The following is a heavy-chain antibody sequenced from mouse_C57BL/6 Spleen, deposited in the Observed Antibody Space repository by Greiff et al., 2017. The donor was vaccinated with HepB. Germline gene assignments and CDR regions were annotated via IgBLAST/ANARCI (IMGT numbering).Heavy chain of an antibody. V-gene: IGHV1-80*01. J-gene: IGHJ4*01. D-gene: IGHD2-1*01. CDR1: GYAFSSYW. CDR3: ARFFYDYDAMDY. CDR2: IYPGDGDT. Sequence: VQLQQSGAELVKPGASVKISCKASGYAFSSYWMNWVKQRPGKGLEWIGQIYPGDGDTNYNGKFKGKATLTADKSSSTAYMQLSSLTSEDSAVYFCARFFYDYDAMDYWGQGTSVTVSS.